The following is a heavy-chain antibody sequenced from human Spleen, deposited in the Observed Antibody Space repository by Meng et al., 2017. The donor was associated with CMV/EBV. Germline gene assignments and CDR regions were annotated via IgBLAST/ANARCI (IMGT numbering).Heavy chain of an antibody. CDR3: ARVQRSSVPAAWVIDAFDI. D-gene: IGHD3-16*02. V-gene: IGHV4-59*01. CDR1: GAAMISYY. CDR2: FDYSRKT. J-gene: IGHJ3*02. Sequence: TESLWRTFSVSGAAMISYYWNLIRQPLGKGLEWIGFFDYSRKTNSSPSLRSRVTASVDTSKNQFSLRLTSVTAADTAVYYCARVQRSSVPAAWVIDAFDIWGQGTTVTVSS.